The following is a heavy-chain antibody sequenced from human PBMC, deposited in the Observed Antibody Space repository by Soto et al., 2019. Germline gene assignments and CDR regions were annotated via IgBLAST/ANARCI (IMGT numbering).Heavy chain of an antibody. J-gene: IGHJ4*02. CDR3: LHASRLSTGGYY. D-gene: IGHD2-8*02. CDR2: MYWDDDN. V-gene: IGHV2-5*02. CDR1: GFSLSTTGVG. Sequence: QITLKESGPTLVKPTQTLTLTCTFSGFSLSTTGVGVGWIRQPPGKALDWLALMYWDDDNRYSPSLKSRLTITNDTSKNLVFLTMTNRDPIDSSSYFCLHASRLSTGGYYCGQGTLVTVSS.